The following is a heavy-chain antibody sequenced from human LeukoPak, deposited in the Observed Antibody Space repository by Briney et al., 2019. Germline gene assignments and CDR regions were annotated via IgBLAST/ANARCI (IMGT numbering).Heavy chain of an antibody. CDR3: AKPKMVTDYYYYMGV. V-gene: IGHV3-23*01. Sequence: GGSLRLSCAASGFTFSSYAMSWVRQAPGKGLEWVSAISGSGGSTYYADSVKGRFTISRDNSKNTLYLQMNSLRAEDTAVYYCAKPKMVTDYYYYMGVWGKGTTVTVSS. D-gene: IGHD5-18*01. CDR1: GFTFSSYA. J-gene: IGHJ6*03. CDR2: ISGSGGST.